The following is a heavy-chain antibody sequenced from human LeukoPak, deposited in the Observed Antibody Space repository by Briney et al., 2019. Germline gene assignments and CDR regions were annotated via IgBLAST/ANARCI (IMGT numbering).Heavy chain of an antibody. CDR3: AKQGAVRQDYYMDV. CDR1: GGSFSNYA. J-gene: IGHJ6*03. V-gene: IGHV1-69*06. CDR2: IIPIFGAT. Sequence: GASVTVSCKASGGSFSNYAITWVRQAPGQGLEWMGRIIPIFGATTYAQKFQGRVTITADMGSSTAYLELTGLTYEDTALYFCAKQGAVRQDYYMDVWGNGTTVIVSS. D-gene: IGHD3-16*01.